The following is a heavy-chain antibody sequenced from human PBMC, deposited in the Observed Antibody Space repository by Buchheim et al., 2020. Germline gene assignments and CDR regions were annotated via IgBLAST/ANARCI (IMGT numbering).Heavy chain of an antibody. CDR2: IRSGSTAM. J-gene: IGHJ6*02. V-gene: IGHV3-48*02. CDR3: ATWAFYHGVDV. CDR1: GFNFGAYA. D-gene: IGHD7-27*01. Sequence: EVQMVDSGGGLVQPGGSLRLSCAASGFNFGAYAMNWFRQAPGRGLEWLSHIRSGSTAMYYTDSVRGRFTISRDEATNSLYLQMDSLRDDDTAVYFCATWAFYHGVDVWGQGT.